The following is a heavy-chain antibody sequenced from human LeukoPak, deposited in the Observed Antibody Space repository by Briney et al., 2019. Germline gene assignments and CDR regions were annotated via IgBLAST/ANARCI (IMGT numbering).Heavy chain of an antibody. J-gene: IGHJ4*02. CDR3: TGGDAFSGDD. CDR2: IHPVGNEQ. V-gene: IGHV3-7*04. CDR1: GFTFSNFW. Sequence: GGSLRHSCAVSGFTFSNFWMSWVRQALGRGLEWVANIHPVGNEQYHVESVTGRDTISRDNAENLLFLQMNGVRDQDTAVYYCTGGDAFSGDDWGQRTLVSASS.